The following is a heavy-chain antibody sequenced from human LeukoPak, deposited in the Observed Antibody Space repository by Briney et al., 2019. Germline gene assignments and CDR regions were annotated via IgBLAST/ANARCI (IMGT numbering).Heavy chain of an antibody. Sequence: SETLSLTCTVSGGSISSSSYYWGWIRQPPGKGLEWIGSIYYSGSTYYNPSLKSRVTISVDTSKNQFSLKLSSVTAADTAVYYCARTRPVGYCSSTSCYVPYNWFDPWGQGTLVTVSS. CDR3: ARTRPVGYCSSTSCYVPYNWFDP. D-gene: IGHD2-2*01. J-gene: IGHJ5*02. CDR2: IYYSGST. CDR1: GGSISSSSYY. V-gene: IGHV4-39*07.